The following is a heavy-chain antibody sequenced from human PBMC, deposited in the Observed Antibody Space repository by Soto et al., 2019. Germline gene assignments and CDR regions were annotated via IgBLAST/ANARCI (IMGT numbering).Heavy chain of an antibody. Sequence: EVQLVESGGDLVQPGGSLRLSCAASGFTFSDYPMNWVRQAPGKGLEWISYISTSIRTMYYADSVKGRFTISRDNAESSLYLQMNSLRDEDTAIYYCARGTYSGSHYFSYWGQGTLVTVSS. J-gene: IGHJ4*02. CDR3: ARGTYSGSHYFSY. CDR1: GFTFSDYP. CDR2: ISTSIRTM. D-gene: IGHD1-26*01. V-gene: IGHV3-48*02.